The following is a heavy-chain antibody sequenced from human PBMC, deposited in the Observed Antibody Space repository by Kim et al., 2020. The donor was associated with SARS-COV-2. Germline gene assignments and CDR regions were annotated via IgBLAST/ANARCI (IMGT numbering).Heavy chain of an antibody. J-gene: IGHJ4*02. V-gene: IGHV3-30-3*01. Sequence: GGSLRLSCAASGFTFSSYAIHWVRQAPGKGLEWVAVISYDGSNKYYADSVKGRFTISRDNSKNTLYLQMNSLRPEDTAVYSCARGRGIVGATSQAPIDCWGQGTLVTVSS. CDR3: ARGRGIVGATSQAPIDC. CDR1: GFTFSSYA. CDR2: ISYDGSNK. D-gene: IGHD1-26*01.